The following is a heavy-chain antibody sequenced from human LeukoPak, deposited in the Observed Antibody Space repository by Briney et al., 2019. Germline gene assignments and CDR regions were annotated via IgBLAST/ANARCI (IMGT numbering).Heavy chain of an antibody. D-gene: IGHD3-22*01. CDR1: GGSFSGYY. Sequence: SETLSLTCAVYGGSFSGYYWSWIRQPPGKGLEWIGEINHSGSTNYNPSLKSRVTISVDTSKNQFSLKLSSVTAADTAVYYCARGHLKYYYDSSGYYALRSEYFQHWGQGTLVTVSS. J-gene: IGHJ1*01. V-gene: IGHV4-34*01. CDR2: INHSGST. CDR3: ARGHLKYYYDSSGYYALRSEYFQH.